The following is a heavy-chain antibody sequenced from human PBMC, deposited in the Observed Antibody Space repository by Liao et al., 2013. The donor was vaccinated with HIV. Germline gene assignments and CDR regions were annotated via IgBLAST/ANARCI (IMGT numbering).Heavy chain of an antibody. V-gene: IGHV4-59*01. CDR3: ARSSAFAPVLRYFDWSRNAFDI. CDR2: IYYSGST. Sequence: QVQLQESGPGLVKPSETLSLTCTVSGGSISSYYWNWIRQPPGKGLEWIGYIYYSGSTNYNPSLKSRVTISGDTSKNQFSLKVSSVTAADTAVYYCARSSAFAPVLRYFDWSRNAFDIWGQGTMVTVSS. D-gene: IGHD3-9*01. CDR1: GGSISSYY. J-gene: IGHJ3*02.